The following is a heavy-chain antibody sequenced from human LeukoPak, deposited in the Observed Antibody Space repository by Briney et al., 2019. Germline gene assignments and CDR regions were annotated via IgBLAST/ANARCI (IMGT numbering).Heavy chain of an antibody. J-gene: IGHJ4*02. D-gene: IGHD3-22*01. CDR2: INPNSGGT. CDR3: ARAEIYYDSSGYYFY. Sequence: ASVKVSCKASGYTLTGYYMHWVRQAPGQGLEWMGWINPNSGGTNYAQKFQGRVTMTRDTSISTAYMELSRLRSDDTAVYYRARAEIYYDSSGYYFYWGQGTLVTVSS. V-gene: IGHV1-2*02. CDR1: GYTLTGYY.